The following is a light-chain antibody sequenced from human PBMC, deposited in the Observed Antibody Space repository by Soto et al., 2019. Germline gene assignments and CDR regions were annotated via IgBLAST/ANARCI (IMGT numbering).Light chain of an antibody. Sequence: QSVLTQPPSVSGAPGQRVTISCTGGSSNFGAGYDVHWYQQFPGTAPRLLMYGISLRPSGVPDRFSGSKSGTSASLAISGLQAADEADYYCQSYDKSLNGNVFGGGTKVTVL. V-gene: IGLV1-40*01. CDR1: SSNFGAGYD. CDR3: QSYDKSLNGNV. CDR2: GIS. J-gene: IGLJ2*01.